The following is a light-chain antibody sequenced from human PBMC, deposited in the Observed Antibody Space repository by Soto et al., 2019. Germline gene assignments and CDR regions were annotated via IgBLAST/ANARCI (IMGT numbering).Light chain of an antibody. V-gene: IGLV2-14*03. Sequence: QSALTQPASVSGSPGQSITISCTGTSSDVGGYNYVSWYQHHPGKAPKLMIYDVSNRPSGVSNRFSGSKSGNKASLTISGLQDEDEADYYCSSYTRSSTPLYVVFGGGTKLPVL. J-gene: IGLJ2*01. CDR3: SSYTRSSTPLYVV. CDR1: SSDVGGYNY. CDR2: DVS.